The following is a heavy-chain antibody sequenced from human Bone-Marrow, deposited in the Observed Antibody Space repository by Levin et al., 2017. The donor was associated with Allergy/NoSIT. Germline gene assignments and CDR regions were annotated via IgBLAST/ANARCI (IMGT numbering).Heavy chain of an antibody. CDR3: ARDTGVKRSSGWYYFDH. D-gene: IGHD6-19*01. J-gene: IGHJ4*02. V-gene: IGHV3-33*01. CDR1: GFTFNRLG. CDR2: IWYDGTEK. Sequence: GESLKISCLASGFTFNRLGMHWVRQAPGKGLAWVAVIWYDGTEKYYPESLKGRFTISRDNSKHTVYLQMDGLTAEDTAVYYCARDTGVKRSSGWYYFDHWGQGTLVTVPS.